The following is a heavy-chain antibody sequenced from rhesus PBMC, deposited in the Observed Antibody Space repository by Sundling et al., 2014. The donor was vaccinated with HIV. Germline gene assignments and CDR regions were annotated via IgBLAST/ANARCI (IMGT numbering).Heavy chain of an antibody. D-gene: IGHD6-13*01. CDR1: GGSITSSNW. V-gene: IGHV4-93*01. CDR2: IYGSGVST. Sequence: QVQLQESGPAVVKPSETLSLTCAVSGGSITSSNWWHWIRQSPGKGLEWIGGIYGSGVSTEYNPSLKSRVTISTDTSKKQFSLKLSSVTAADTAVYYCARRKYSSWSFDYWGRGSPGHRLL. CDR3: ARRKYSSWSFDY. J-gene: IGHJ4*01.